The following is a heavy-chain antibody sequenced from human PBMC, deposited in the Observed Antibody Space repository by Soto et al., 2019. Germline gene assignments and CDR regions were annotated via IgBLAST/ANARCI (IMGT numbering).Heavy chain of an antibody. J-gene: IGHJ4*02. CDR2: IKPDESEK. D-gene: IGHD6-13*01. V-gene: IGHV3-7*01. CDR3: ARGGGYSSS. Sequence: EVQLVESGGGLVQPGGSLRLSCTASGFTFSDSWMTWVRQAPGKGLEWVARIKPDESEKKYADSVKGRFSISRDNAKNSLYLQMNNLRVEDTAMYYCARGGGYSSSWGQGTRVTVSS. CDR1: GFTFSDSW.